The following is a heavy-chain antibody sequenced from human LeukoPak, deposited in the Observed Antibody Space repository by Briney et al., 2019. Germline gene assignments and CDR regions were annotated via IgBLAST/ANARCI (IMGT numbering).Heavy chain of an antibody. CDR3: AKSSSSYYDTSGYLDY. V-gene: IGHV3-48*01. J-gene: IGHJ4*02. CDR2: ISSSTITI. D-gene: IGHD3-22*01. CDR1: GFTFSSYS. Sequence: GGSLRLSCAASGFTFSSYSMNWVRQAPGKGLEWVSYISSSTITIYYADSVKGRFTISRDNAKNSLYLQMNSLRAEDTAVYYCAKSSSSYYDTSGYLDYWGQGTLVTVSS.